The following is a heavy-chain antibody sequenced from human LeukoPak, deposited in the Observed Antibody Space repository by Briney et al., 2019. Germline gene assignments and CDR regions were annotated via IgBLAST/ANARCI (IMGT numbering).Heavy chain of an antibody. CDR1: GYTFTNYG. D-gene: IGHD3-22*01. Sequence: ASVKVSCKASGYTFTNYGINLVRQAPGQGLEWMGWISGYNGNTNYVQKLQGRVTMTTDTYTSTAYMEPRSLRSDDTAVYYCARDSSGYPRDASDYWGQGTLVTVSS. J-gene: IGHJ4*02. V-gene: IGHV1-18*01. CDR3: ARDSSGYPRDASDY. CDR2: ISGYNGNT.